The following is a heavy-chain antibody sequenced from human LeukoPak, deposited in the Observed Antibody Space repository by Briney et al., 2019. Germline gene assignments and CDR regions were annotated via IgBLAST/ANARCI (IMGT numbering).Heavy chain of an antibody. V-gene: IGHV5-51*01. J-gene: IGHJ4*02. CDR1: GYSFSTDW. CDR2: IYPGDSDT. Sequence: GESLKISCKASGYSFSTDWIGWVRQMPGKGLEWMGIIYPGDSDTRYSPSFQGQVTISADKSISTAYLQWSSLKASDTAMYYCARRIGYYGSGSYYYYFDYWGQGTLVTVSS. D-gene: IGHD3-10*01. CDR3: ARRIGYYGSGSYYYYFDY.